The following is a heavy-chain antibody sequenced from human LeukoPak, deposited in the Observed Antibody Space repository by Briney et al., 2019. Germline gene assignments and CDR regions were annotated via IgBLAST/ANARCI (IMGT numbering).Heavy chain of an antibody. CDR1: GGSISSSNW. CDR2: IYHSGST. Sequence: SETLSLTCTVPGGSISSSNWWSWVRQPPGKGLEWIGEIYHSGSTNYNPSLKSRVTISVDKSKNQFSLKLSSVTAADTAVYYCARGRGTYYYDSSAPGMDVWGQGTTVTVSS. D-gene: IGHD3-22*01. J-gene: IGHJ6*02. CDR3: ARGRGTYYYDSSAPGMDV. V-gene: IGHV4-4*02.